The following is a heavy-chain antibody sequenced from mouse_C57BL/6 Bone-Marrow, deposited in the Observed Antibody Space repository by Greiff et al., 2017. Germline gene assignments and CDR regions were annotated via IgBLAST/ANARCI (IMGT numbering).Heavy chain of an antibody. CDR1: GFSLTSYG. V-gene: IGHV2-6*01. J-gene: IGHJ3*01. CDR2: IWGVGST. CDR3: ATIQRKFAY. Sequence: VKVVESGPGLVAPSQSLSITCTVSGFSLTSYGVDWVRQSPGKGLEWLGVIWGVGSTNYNSALKSRLSISKDNSKSQVFLKMNSLQTDDTAMYYCATIQRKFAYWGQGTLVTVAA.